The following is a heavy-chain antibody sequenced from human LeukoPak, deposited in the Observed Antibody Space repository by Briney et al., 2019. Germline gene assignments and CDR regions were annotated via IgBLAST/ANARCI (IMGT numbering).Heavy chain of an antibody. V-gene: IGHV3-23*01. Sequence: PGGSLRLSCAASGLTFSSYAMSWVRQAPGKGLEWVSAISGSGGSTYYADSVKGRFTISRDNSKNTLYLQMNSLRAEDTAVYYCAARGLWTEGWFDPWGQGTLVTVSS. CDR2: ISGSGGST. D-gene: IGHD5-18*01. CDR1: GLTFSSYA. J-gene: IGHJ5*02. CDR3: AARGLWTEGWFDP.